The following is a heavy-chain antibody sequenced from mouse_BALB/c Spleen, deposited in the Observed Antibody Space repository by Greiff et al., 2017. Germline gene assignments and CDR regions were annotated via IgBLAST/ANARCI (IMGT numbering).Heavy chain of an antibody. Sequence: DVMLVESGGGLVKPGGSLKLSCAASGFAFSSYDMSWVRQTPEKRLEWVAYISSGGGSTYYPDTVKGRFTISRDNAKNTLYLQMSSLKSEDTAMYYCARHWGLRGRFAYWGQGTLVTVSA. CDR1: GFAFSSYD. V-gene: IGHV5-12-1*01. J-gene: IGHJ3*01. CDR2: ISSGGGST. CDR3: ARHWGLRGRFAY. D-gene: IGHD2-2*01.